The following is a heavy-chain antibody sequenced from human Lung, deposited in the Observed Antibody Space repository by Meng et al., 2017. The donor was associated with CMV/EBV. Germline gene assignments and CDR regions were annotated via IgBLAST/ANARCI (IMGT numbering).Heavy chain of an antibody. D-gene: IGHD1-26*01. CDR2: INPYSGGT. J-gene: IGHJ3*02. Sequence: ASVKVSCKASGYTFTGYYIHWVRQAPGQGLEWMGSINPYSGGTKYAQKFQGRVTLTRDTSISTVYMELSRLKTDDTAVYYCARRQWDLRNALDIWGQGTEVTVSS. V-gene: IGHV1-2*02. CDR3: ARRQWDLRNALDI. CDR1: GYTFTGYY.